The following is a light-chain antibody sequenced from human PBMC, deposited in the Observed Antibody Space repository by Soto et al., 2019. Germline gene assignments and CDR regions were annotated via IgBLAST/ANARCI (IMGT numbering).Light chain of an antibody. CDR3: QQSYSTPWT. Sequence: IHMTQSASSLSASVGDRITITCRASQTISSYLNWYQQKQGKAPKLLIYAASSLQSGVPSRFSGSGYGTDFNLSISSLQPEDFATYYCQQSYSTPWTFGQGTKVDIK. CDR2: AAS. V-gene: IGKV1-39*01. CDR1: QTISSY. J-gene: IGKJ1*01.